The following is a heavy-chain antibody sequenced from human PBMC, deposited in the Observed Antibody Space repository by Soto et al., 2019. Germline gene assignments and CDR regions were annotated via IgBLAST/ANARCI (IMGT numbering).Heavy chain of an antibody. Sequence: QVQLVQSGAEVKKPGASVKVSCKASGYTFTSYDINWVRQATGQGLEWMGWMNPNSGNTGYAQKFQGRVTMTRNTSXSXXYMELSSLRSEDTAVYYCARGKYSSSNYYYYGMDVWGQGTTVTVSS. J-gene: IGHJ6*02. CDR1: GYTFTSYD. CDR3: ARGKYSSSNYYYYGMDV. V-gene: IGHV1-8*01. CDR2: MNPNSGNT. D-gene: IGHD6-6*01.